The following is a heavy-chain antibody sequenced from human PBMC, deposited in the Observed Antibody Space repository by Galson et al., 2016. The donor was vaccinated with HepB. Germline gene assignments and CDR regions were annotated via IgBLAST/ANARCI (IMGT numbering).Heavy chain of an antibody. D-gene: IGHD6-25*01. J-gene: IGHJ4*02. V-gene: IGHV3-21*03. CDR1: GFTFSSYS. Sequence: SLRLSCAASGFTFSSYSMNWVRQAPGKGLEWVSSISSSSNYIYHADSVKGRFTISRDNAKNSLYLQMNGLRVEDTAVYYCARSPSAAYWGQGTLVTVSS. CDR3: ARSPSAAY. CDR2: ISSSSNYI.